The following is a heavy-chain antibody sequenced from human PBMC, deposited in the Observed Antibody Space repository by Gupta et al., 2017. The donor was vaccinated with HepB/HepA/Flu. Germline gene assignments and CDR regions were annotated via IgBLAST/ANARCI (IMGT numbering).Heavy chain of an antibody. Sequence: QVQLQQWGAGLLKPSETLSLTCAVYGGSFSGYYWSWIRQPPGKGLEWIGEINHSGSTNYNPSLKSRVTISVDTSKNQFSLKLSSVTAADTAVYYCARGISGSSRNYYYYMDVWGKGTTVTVSS. CDR3: ARGISGSSRNYYYYMDV. D-gene: IGHD1-26*01. CDR1: GGSFSGYY. CDR2: INHSGST. J-gene: IGHJ6*03. V-gene: IGHV4-34*01.